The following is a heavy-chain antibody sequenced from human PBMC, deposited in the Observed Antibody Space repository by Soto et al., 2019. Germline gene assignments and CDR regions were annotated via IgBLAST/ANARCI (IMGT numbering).Heavy chain of an antibody. Sequence: SLRLSCAASGFTVISNYIRWVRQAPGKGLEWVSVIYSGGSTYYADSVKGRFTISRDNSKNTLYLQMNSLRAEDTAVYYCARSGGNYWFDPWGQGTLVTVSS. CDR3: ARSGGNYWFDP. CDR1: GFTVISNY. J-gene: IGHJ5*02. D-gene: IGHD2-21*02. CDR2: IYSGGST. V-gene: IGHV3-66*01.